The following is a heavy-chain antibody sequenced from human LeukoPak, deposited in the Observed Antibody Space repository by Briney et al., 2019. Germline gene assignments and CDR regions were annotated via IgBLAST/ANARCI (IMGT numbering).Heavy chain of an antibody. V-gene: IGHV3-30*02. CDR2: IQFDYGRTK. CDR3: AKSPYYDFWPFDY. Sequence: GGSLRLSCAASGFIFSNYGMHWVRQAPGKGLEWVASIQFDYGRTKNYADSVKGRFTISRDNSQNTFYLQMNDLRAEDTAVYYCAKSPYYDFWPFDYWGQGTQVTASS. J-gene: IGHJ4*02. D-gene: IGHD3-3*01. CDR1: GFIFSNYG.